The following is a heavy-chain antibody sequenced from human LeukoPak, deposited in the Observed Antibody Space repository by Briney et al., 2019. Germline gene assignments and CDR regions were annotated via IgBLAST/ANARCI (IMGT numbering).Heavy chain of an antibody. V-gene: IGHV3-7*01. CDR1: GFTFSSYA. J-gene: IGHJ4*02. CDR3: CRRYFDY. CDR2: IKQDGSEK. Sequence: GGSLRLSCAASGFTFSSYAMSWVRQAPGKGLEWVANIKQDGSEKYYVDSVKGRFTISRDNAKNSLYLQTNSLRAEDTAVYYCCRRYFDYWGQGTLVTVSS.